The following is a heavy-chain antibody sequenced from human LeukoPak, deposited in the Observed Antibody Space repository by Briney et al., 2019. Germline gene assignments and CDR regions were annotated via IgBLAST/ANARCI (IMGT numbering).Heavy chain of an antibody. CDR2: IRYDGSNK. D-gene: IGHD1-26*01. J-gene: IGHJ4*02. V-gene: IGHV3-30*02. CDR1: GFTFGSYG. CDR3: AKSALGGSYFSYFDY. Sequence: GGSLRLSCAASGFTFGSYGMHWVRQAPGKGLEWVAFIRYDGSNKYYADSVKGRFTISRDNSKNTLYLQMNSLRAEDTAVYYCAKSALGGSYFSYFDYWGQGTLVTVSS.